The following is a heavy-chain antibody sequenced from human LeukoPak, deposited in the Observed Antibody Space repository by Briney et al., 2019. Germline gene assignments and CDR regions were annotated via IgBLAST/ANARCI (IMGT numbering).Heavy chain of an antibody. Sequence: ASVKVSCKASGYTFTSYDINWVRQATGQGLEWMGWMNPNSGNTGYAQKFQGRVTITRNTSISTAYMELRSLRSDDTAVYYCATWGYYDSSGHLGFDYWGQGTLVTVSS. CDR3: ATWGYYDSSGHLGFDY. V-gene: IGHV1-8*03. CDR1: GYTFTSYD. CDR2: MNPNSGNT. J-gene: IGHJ4*02. D-gene: IGHD3-22*01.